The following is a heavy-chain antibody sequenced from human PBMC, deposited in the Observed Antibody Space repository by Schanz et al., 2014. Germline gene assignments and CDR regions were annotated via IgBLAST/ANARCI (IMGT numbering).Heavy chain of an antibody. CDR2: INPYSDKT. CDR1: GYSLTSYD. Sequence: QGHLVQSGAEVKEPGASVQVSCKASGYSLTSYDIGWVRQATGQGLEWMGLINPYSDKTVVPQKFQGRVTMARNTSISTAYMELSSLRSEDTAVYFCARLRAGPFYLDFWGQGTLVTVSS. CDR3: ARLRAGPFYLDF. J-gene: IGHJ4*02. D-gene: IGHD6-13*01. V-gene: IGHV1-8*01.